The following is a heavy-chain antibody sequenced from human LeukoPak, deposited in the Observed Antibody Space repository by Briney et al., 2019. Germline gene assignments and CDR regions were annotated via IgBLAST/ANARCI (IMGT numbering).Heavy chain of an antibody. CDR3: AREDPQTTVPEGMDV. J-gene: IGHJ6*02. D-gene: IGHD4-17*01. V-gene: IGHV4-59*01. CDR1: GGSISHYY. Sequence: SETLSLTCTVSGGSISHYYWSWIRQSPGKGLEWIGYIYYSGTTNYNPSLKSRVTISVDTSRNQFSLQLRSVTAADTAVYYCAREDPQTTVPEGMDVWGQGTTVVVSS. CDR2: IYYSGTT.